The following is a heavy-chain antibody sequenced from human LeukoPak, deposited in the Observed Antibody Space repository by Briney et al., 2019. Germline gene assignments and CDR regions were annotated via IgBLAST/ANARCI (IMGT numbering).Heavy chain of an antibody. J-gene: IGHJ4*02. CDR3: VRQGYNYGSFNA. D-gene: IGHD5-18*01. CDR2: IFISGST. CDR1: GDSISCCY. Sequence: PSETLSLTCAVSGDSISCCYCTCIRQSARKGLEWIVRIFISGSTNYNPSLQGRVTMSVDRSKSQFSLRLSSVTAADTAGYYCVRQGYNYGSFNAWGQGTLVTVCS. V-gene: IGHV4-4*07.